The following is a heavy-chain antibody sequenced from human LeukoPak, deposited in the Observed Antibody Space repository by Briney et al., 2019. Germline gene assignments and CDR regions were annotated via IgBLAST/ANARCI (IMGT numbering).Heavy chain of an antibody. CDR1: GFTFNSFG. Sequence: GRSLRLSCAASGFTFNSFGIHWVRQAPGKGLEWVADISYDGSNKYYADSVKGRLTISRDNSKSTLYLQMNSLRAEDTATYYCARSPYYDILAGFYYYFDYWGQGTLVTVSS. CDR3: ARSPYYDILAGFYYYFDY. V-gene: IGHV3-30*19. J-gene: IGHJ4*02. CDR2: ISYDGSNK. D-gene: IGHD3-9*01.